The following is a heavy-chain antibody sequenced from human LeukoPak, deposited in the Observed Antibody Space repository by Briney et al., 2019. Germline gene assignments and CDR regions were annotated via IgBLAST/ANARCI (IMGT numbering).Heavy chain of an antibody. V-gene: IGHV1-2*02. D-gene: IGHD4-17*01. CDR3: ARPYYGDYVFDY. CDR1: GYTFTGYY. CDR2: INPNSGGT. J-gene: IGHJ4*02. Sequence: ASVKVSCKASGYTFTGYYMHWVRQAHGQGLEWMGWINPNSGGTNYAQKFQGRVTMTRDTTISTAYMELSRLRSDDTAVYYCARPYYGDYVFDYWGQGTLVTVSS.